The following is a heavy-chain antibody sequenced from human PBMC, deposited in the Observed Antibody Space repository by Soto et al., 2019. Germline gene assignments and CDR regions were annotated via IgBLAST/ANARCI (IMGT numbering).Heavy chain of an antibody. J-gene: IGHJ4*02. D-gene: IGHD4-17*01. V-gene: IGHV3-23*01. Sequence: EVQLLQSGGALVQPGGSLRLSCAASGFTFTSFTMNWVRQAPGKGLEWVSAISGSGYNTYDADSVRGRFTISRDNCKNMLYLQMNSLRGDDTAVYFCAKSIRTTLSVYDYWGQGALVTVSS. CDR2: ISGSGYNT. CDR1: GFTFTSFT. CDR3: AKSIRTTLSVYDY.